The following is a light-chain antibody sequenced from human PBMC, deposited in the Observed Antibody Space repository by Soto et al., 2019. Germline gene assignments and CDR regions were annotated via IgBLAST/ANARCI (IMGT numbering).Light chain of an antibody. Sequence: EIVMTQSPATLSVSPGERAALSCRASQSVTSNYLGWYQQKPGQAPRLLIYGASNRATGIPDRFSGSGSGTDFTLAISRLEPEDFAVYYCQQYGSSPRTFGQGTKVDIK. CDR3: QQYGSSPRT. J-gene: IGKJ1*01. CDR2: GAS. CDR1: QSVTSNY. V-gene: IGKV3-20*01.